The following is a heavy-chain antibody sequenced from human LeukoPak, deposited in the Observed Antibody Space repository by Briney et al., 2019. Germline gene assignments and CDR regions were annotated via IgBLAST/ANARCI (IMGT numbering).Heavy chain of an antibody. CDR2: IGNVDRDT. CDR1: GFTFSRNA. Sequence: GGPLRLSCAASGFTFSRNAMSWVRQAPGKGLEWVSAIGNVDRDTYYADSVKGRFTISRDNSKNTLYLQMNSLRGEDTGVYYCAKDQGYDGGSPNYYYYYMDVWGKGTTVTVSS. D-gene: IGHD5-12*01. J-gene: IGHJ6*03. CDR3: AKDQGYDGGSPNYYYYYMDV. V-gene: IGHV3-23*01.